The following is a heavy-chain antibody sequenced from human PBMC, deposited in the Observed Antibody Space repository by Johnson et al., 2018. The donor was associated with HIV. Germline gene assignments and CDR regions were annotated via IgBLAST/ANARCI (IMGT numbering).Heavy chain of an antibody. CDR1: GFTFDDYD. CDR2: IYWDGGSI. Sequence: VQLVESGGGVVRPGGSLRLSCAASGFTFDDYDMNWVRQAPGKGLEWVSSIYWDGGSIRYADSVKGRFTISRDNAKNTLYLQMNSMRAEDTALYYCARDVLSDLSLKGAFDVWGQGTVVTVST. J-gene: IGHJ3*01. CDR3: ARDVLSDLSLKGAFDV. V-gene: IGHV3-20*04. D-gene: IGHD3-16*02.